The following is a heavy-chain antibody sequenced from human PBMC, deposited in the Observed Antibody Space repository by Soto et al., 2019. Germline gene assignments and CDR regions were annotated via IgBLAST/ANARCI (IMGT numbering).Heavy chain of an antibody. CDR1: GFSFGNHN. CDR3: ARSFGDSAFLSRESGGFDL. J-gene: IGHJ3*01. Sequence: PGGSLRLSCTASGFSFGNHNMNWVRQAPGKGLEWVAYISSYGSPTDYVDFVKGRFTVSRGNAKNSLFLQMNSLRAEDTAVYYCARSFGDSAFLSRESGGFDLWGQGTMVTVSS. V-gene: IGHV3-48*01. D-gene: IGHD2-15*01. CDR2: ISSYGSPT.